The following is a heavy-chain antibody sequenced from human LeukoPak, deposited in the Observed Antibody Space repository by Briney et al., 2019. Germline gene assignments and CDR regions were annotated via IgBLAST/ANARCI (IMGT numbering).Heavy chain of an antibody. Sequence: PGRSLRLSCAASGFTFSNYGIHWARQAPGKGLEWVAFIRYDGSNKYYADSVKGRFTISRDNSKNTLYLQMNSLRAEDTAVYYCAKDLLAYCGGGCYPGWFDPWGQGTLVTVSS. CDR2: IRYDGSNK. CDR1: GFTFSNYG. D-gene: IGHD2-21*01. CDR3: AKDLLAYCGGGCYPGWFDP. V-gene: IGHV3-30*02. J-gene: IGHJ5*02.